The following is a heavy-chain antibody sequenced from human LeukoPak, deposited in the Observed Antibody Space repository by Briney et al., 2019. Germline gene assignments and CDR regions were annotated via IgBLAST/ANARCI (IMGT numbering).Heavy chain of an antibody. D-gene: IGHD2-21*01. V-gene: IGHV4-39*07. CDR1: GGSISSSSYY. CDR3: ARGYPLLWWC. CDR2: IYYSGST. J-gene: IGHJ4*02. Sequence: SETLSLTCTVSGGSISSSSYYWGWIRQPPGKGLEWIGSIYYSGSTYYNPSLKSRVTISVDTSKNQFSLKLSSVTAADTAVYYCARGYPLLWWCWGQGTLVTVSS.